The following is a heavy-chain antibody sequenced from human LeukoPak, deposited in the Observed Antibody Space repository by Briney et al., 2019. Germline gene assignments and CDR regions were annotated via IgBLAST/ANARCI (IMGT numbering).Heavy chain of an antibody. Sequence: GGSLRLSCAASGFTFDDYGMSWVRQAPGKGLEWVGRIKSKTDGGATDYAAPVKGRFTISRDDSKNTLYLQMNSLKTEDTAVYYCRYEGIAANNYYYYYYMDVWGKGTTVTVSS. CDR1: GFTFDDYG. D-gene: IGHD6-13*01. J-gene: IGHJ6*03. CDR3: RYEGIAANNYYYYYYMDV. CDR2: IKSKTDGGAT. V-gene: IGHV3-15*01.